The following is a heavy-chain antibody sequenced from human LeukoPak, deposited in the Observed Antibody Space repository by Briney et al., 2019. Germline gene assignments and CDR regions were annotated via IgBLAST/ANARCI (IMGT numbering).Heavy chain of an antibody. D-gene: IGHD3-22*01. CDR3: ARDQDYYDSSAPGAFDI. V-gene: IGHV3-48*03. CDR2: ISSSGSTI. J-gene: IGHJ3*02. Sequence: GGSLRLSCAASGFTFSSYEMNWVRQAPGKGLEWVSYISSSGSTIYYADSVKGRFTISRDNAENSLYLQMNSLRAEDTAVYYCARDQDYYDSSAPGAFDIWGQGTMVTVSS. CDR1: GFTFSSYE.